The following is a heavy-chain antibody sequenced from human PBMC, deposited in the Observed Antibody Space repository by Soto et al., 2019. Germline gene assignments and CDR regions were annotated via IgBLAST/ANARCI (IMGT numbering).Heavy chain of an antibody. CDR1: GFTFSSYS. D-gene: IGHD2-15*01. V-gene: IGHV3-21*01. Sequence: PGGSLRLSCAASGFTFSSYSMNWVRQAPGKGLEWVSSISSSSSYIYYADSVKGRFTISRDNAKNSLYLQMNSLRAEDTAVYYCARDYCSGGSCYSDAFDIWGQGTMVTVS. CDR2: ISSSSSYI. CDR3: ARDYCSGGSCYSDAFDI. J-gene: IGHJ3*02.